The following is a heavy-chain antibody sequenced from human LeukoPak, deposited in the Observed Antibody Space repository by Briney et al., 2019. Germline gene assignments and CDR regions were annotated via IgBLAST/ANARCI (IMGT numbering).Heavy chain of an antibody. J-gene: IGHJ5*02. CDR2: LSGDAATT. D-gene: IGHD2/OR15-2a*01. Sequence: GGSLRLSCAASGFTFSEYGMSWVRQAPGKGLEWVSALSGDAATTYYADSVKGRFTISRDNAKNSLYLQMKSLRAEDTAVYYCARGKTSQNIVTRKTYNWFDPWGQGTLVTVSS. CDR3: ARGKTSQNIVTRKTYNWFDP. CDR1: GFTFSEYG. V-gene: IGHV3-23*01.